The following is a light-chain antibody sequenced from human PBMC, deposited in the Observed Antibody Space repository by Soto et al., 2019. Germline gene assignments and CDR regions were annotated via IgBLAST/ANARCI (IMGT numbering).Light chain of an antibody. CDR3: SSYTSSSTRV. J-gene: IGLJ1*01. V-gene: IGLV2-14*01. Sequence: QSVLTQPASVSGSPGQSITISCTGTSSDVGGYNYVSWYQQHPGKAPKLMIYEVSNRPSGVSNRFSGSKSGNTASLTISGRQDEDEADYYCSSYTSSSTRVFGTGTKLTVL. CDR1: SSDVGGYNY. CDR2: EVS.